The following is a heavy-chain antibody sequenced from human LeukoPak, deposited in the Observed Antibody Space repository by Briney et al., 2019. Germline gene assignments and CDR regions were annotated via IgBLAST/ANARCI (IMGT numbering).Heavy chain of an antibody. D-gene: IGHD6-19*01. Sequence: PGGSLRLSCAASGFTFSSYAMSWVRQAPGKGLEWVSAISGSGGSTYYADSVKGRFTISRDNSKNTLYLQMNSLRAEDTAVYYCARDLGSGYSSGWYNHNWFDPWGQGTLVTVSS. CDR1: GFTFSSYA. CDR2: ISGSGGST. J-gene: IGHJ5*02. CDR3: ARDLGSGYSSGWYNHNWFDP. V-gene: IGHV3-23*01.